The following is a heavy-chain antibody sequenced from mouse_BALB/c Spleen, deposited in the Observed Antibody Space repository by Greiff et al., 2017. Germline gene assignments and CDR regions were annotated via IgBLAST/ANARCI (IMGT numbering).Heavy chain of an antibody. V-gene: IGHV1S137*01. Sequence: QVQLQQSGAELVRPGVSVKISCKGSGYTFTDYAMHWVKQSHAKSLEWIGVISTYYGDASYNQKFKGKATMTVDKSSSTAYMELARLTSEDSAIYYCARNYRYDAYAMDYWGQGTSVTVSS. CDR2: ISTYYGDA. J-gene: IGHJ4*01. CDR3: ARNYRYDAYAMDY. CDR1: GYTFTDYA. D-gene: IGHD2-14*01.